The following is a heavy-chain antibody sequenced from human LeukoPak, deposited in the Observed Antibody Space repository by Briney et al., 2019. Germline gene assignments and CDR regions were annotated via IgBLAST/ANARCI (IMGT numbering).Heavy chain of an antibody. V-gene: IGHV1-3*01. J-gene: IGHJ4*02. CDR3: ARSDGSGSYPHY. CDR1: GYTFTSYA. CDR2: INAGNGNT. Sequence: ASVTVSRKASGYTFTSYAMHWVRQAPGQRLEWMGWINAGNGNTKYSQKFQGRVTIARDTSASTAYMELSSLRSEDTAVYYCARSDGSGSYPHYWGQGTLVTVSS. D-gene: IGHD3-10*01.